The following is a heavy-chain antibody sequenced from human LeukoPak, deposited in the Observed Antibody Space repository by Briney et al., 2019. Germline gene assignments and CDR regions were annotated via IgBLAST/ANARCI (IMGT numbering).Heavy chain of an antibody. CDR3: ARTRDGPFAY. J-gene: IGHJ4*02. CDR2: ISNSGSSI. V-gene: IGHV3-48*04. CDR1: GFTFSSYW. D-gene: IGHD5-24*01. Sequence: PGGSLRLSCAASGFTFSSYWMSWVRQAPGKGLEWVSHISNSGSSIQYADSVKGRFTISRDNAKNTLYLQMNSLRVEDTAVYYCARTRDGPFAYWGQGTLVTVSS.